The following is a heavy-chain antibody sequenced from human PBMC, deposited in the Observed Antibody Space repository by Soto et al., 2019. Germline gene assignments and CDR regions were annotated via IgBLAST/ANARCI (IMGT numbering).Heavy chain of an antibody. Sequence: QVQLQESGPGLVKPSQTLSLTCTVSGGSISSGGYYWSWIRQHPGKGLEWIGYIYYSGSTYYNPSLKSRVXXSXDXXKNQFSLKLSSVTAADTAVYYCATHDSGYDLGLDYWGQGTLVTVSS. D-gene: IGHD5-12*01. CDR2: IYYSGST. V-gene: IGHV4-31*03. J-gene: IGHJ4*02. CDR3: ATHDSGYDLGLDY. CDR1: GGSISSGGYY.